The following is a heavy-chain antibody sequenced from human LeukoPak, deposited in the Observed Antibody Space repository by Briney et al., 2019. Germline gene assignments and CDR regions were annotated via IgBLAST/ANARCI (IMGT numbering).Heavy chain of an antibody. J-gene: IGHJ4*02. CDR3: ARAPSGVSFDY. CDR1: GGTISTSSYY. V-gene: IGHV4-39*07. CDR2: VYYSGST. D-gene: IGHD1-26*01. Sequence: SETLSLTCTVSGGTISTSSYYFAWIRQPPGKGLEWIGSVYYSGSTYYHPSLKSRVTISIDISKNQFSLNLNSVTAADTAVYYCARAPSGVSFDYWGQGTLVTVSS.